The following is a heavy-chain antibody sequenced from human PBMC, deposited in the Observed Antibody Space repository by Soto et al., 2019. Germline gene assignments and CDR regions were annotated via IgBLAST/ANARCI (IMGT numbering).Heavy chain of an antibody. CDR2: ISGSGGST. Sequence: GGSLRLSCAASGFTFSSYAMSWVRQAPGKGLEWVSAISGSGGSTYYADSVKGRFTISRENSKNTLYLQMNSLRAEDTAVYYCAKVQSSSWYTGSFRYYYYYGMDVWGQGTTVTVSS. V-gene: IGHV3-23*01. CDR3: AKVQSSSWYTGSFRYYYYYGMDV. CDR1: GFTFSSYA. D-gene: IGHD6-13*01. J-gene: IGHJ6*02.